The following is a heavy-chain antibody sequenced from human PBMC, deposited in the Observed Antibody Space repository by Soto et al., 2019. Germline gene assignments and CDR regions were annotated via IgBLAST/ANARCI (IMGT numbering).Heavy chain of an antibody. D-gene: IGHD4-17*01. CDR2: ISGSGTTI. Sequence: EVQLLESGGGFVQPGGSLRLSCAASGFSLRGYSMIWVRQAPGKGLEWVSYISGSGTTIYYADSVKGRFTISRDNAKNSVYLQMNSLGDEYTAVYYCARGAGYGDYGGYWGQGTLVTVSS. V-gene: IGHV3-48*02. CDR3: ARGAGYGDYGGY. J-gene: IGHJ4*02. CDR1: GFSLRGYS.